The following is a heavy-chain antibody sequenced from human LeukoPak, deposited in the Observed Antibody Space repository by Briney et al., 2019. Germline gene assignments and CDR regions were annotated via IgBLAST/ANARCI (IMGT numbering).Heavy chain of an antibody. D-gene: IGHD6-13*01. CDR3: ARIAAAARRGWFDP. V-gene: IGHV4-34*01. Sequence: GSLRLSCAASGFTFSSYAMSWIRQPPGKGLEWIGEINHSGSTNYNPSLKSRVTISVDTSKNQFSLKLSSVTAADTAVYYCARIAAAARRGWFDPWGQGTLVTVSS. CDR2: INHSGST. J-gene: IGHJ5*02. CDR1: GFTFSSYA.